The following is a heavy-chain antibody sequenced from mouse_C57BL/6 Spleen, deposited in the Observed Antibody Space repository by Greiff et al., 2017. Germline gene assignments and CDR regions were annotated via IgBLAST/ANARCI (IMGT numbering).Heavy chain of an antibody. J-gene: IGHJ2*01. CDR3: ARRNWDFYYFDY. CDR1: GFSLTSYG. V-gene: IGHV2-2*01. D-gene: IGHD4-1*01. CDR2: IWSGGST. Sequence: QVQLQQSGPGLVQPSQSLSITCTVSGFSLTSYGVHWVRQSPGKGLEWLGVIWSGGSTDYNAAFISRLSISKDNYKSQVFFKMNSLQADDTAIYYCARRNWDFYYFDYWGQGTTLTVSS.